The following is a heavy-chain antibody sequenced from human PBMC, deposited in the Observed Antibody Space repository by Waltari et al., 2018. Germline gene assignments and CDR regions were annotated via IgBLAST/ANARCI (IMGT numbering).Heavy chain of an antibody. J-gene: IGHJ5*02. V-gene: IGHV1-18*01. CDR1: GGNFSSYA. D-gene: IGHD6-13*01. CDR3: AGEFSVYGKYSSSPNWFDP. CDR2: ISAYNGNR. Sequence: QVQLVQSGAEVKKPGSSVKVSCKASGGNFSSYAISWVRQAPGKGLEWMGWISAYNGNRNSAQKLQGRVTMTTDTSTMTAYMELRNLRSDDTAVYYCAGEFSVYGKYSSSPNWFDPWGQGTLVTVSS.